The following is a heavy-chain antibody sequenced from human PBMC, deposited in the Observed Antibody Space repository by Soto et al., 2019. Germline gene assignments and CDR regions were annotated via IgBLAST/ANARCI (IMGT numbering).Heavy chain of an antibody. D-gene: IGHD2-15*01. CDR2: IYYSGST. Sequence: PSETLSLTCTVSGGSISSSSYYWGWIRQPPGKGLEWIGSIYYSGSTYYNPSLKSRVTISVDTSKNQFSLKLSSVTAADTAVYYCARPYSGYCSGGSCHNWFDPWGQGTLVTVS. V-gene: IGHV4-39*01. CDR1: GGSISSSSYY. CDR3: ARPYSGYCSGGSCHNWFDP. J-gene: IGHJ5*02.